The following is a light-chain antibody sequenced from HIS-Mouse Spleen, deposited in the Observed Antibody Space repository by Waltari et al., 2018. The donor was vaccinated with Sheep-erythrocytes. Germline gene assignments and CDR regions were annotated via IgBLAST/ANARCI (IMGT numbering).Light chain of an antibody. Sequence: QSALTQPSSVSGSPGQSVTISCTGTSSDVGGYIYVSWYQQHPGKAPELMVYDVSKRPSGVPDRFSGSKSGNTASLTISGLQAEDEADYYCCSYAGSYNHVFATGTKVTVL. J-gene: IGLJ1*01. V-gene: IGLV2-11*01. CDR1: SSDVGGYIY. CDR3: CSYAGSYNHV. CDR2: DVS.